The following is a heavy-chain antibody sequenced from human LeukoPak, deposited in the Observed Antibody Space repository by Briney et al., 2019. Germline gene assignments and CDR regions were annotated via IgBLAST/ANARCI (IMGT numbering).Heavy chain of an antibody. J-gene: IGHJ6*04. CDR1: GFTFSSYG. V-gene: IGHV3-30*18. CDR3: AKDNYYGSGSYYSFLYGMDV. Sequence: GGSLRLSCAASGFTFSSYGMHWVRQAPGKGLEWVAVMSYDGSNKYYADSVKGRFTISRDNSKNTLYLQMNSLRAEDTAVYYCAKDNYYGSGSYYSFLYGMDVWGKGTTVTVSS. D-gene: IGHD3-10*01. CDR2: MSYDGSNK.